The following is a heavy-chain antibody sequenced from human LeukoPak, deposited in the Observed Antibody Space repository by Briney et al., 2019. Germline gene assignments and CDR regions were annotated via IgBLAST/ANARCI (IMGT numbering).Heavy chain of an antibody. CDR1: GGSFSGYY. CDR2: INHSGST. D-gene: IGHD2-2*01. Sequence: SETLSLTCAVYGGSFSGYYWSWVRQPPGKGLEWIGEINHSGSTNYNPSLKSRVTITGDTSKNQFSLKLSSVTAADTAVYYCARGGTRSYYYYYGMDVWGQGTTVTVSS. J-gene: IGHJ6*02. V-gene: IGHV4-34*01. CDR3: ARGGTRSYYYYYGMDV.